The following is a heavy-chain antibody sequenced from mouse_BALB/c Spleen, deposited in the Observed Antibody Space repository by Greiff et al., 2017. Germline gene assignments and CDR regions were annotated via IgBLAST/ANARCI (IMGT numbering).Heavy chain of an antibody. J-gene: IGHJ4*01. CDR1: GFTFSSFG. Sequence: EVQLVESGGGLVQPGGSRKLSCAASGFTFSSFGMHWVRQAPEKGLEWVAYISSGSSTIYYADTVKGRFTISRDNPKNTLFLQMTSLRSEDTAMYYCARGERRYAMDYWGQGTSVTVSS. CDR3: ARGERRYAMDY. CDR2: ISSGSSTI. V-gene: IGHV5-17*02.